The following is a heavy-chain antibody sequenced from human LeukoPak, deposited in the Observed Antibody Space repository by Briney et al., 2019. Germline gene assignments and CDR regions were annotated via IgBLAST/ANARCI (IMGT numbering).Heavy chain of an antibody. CDR2: IWNDGSNK. J-gene: IGHJ1*01. Sequence: GGSLRLSCAASGFTFTSYGMNWVRQAPGKGLEWVAVIWNDGSNKYYGDSVKGRFTISRDNSNKTLYLQMNNLRFEDKAVYYDARGDGYNDAEYAQYWGQGTLVTVS. V-gene: IGHV3-33*01. CDR1: GFTFTSYG. D-gene: IGHD5-24*01. CDR3: ARGDGYNDAEYAQY.